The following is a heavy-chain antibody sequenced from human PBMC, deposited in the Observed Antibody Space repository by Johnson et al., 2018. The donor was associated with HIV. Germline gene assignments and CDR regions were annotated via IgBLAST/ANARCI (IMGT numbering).Heavy chain of an antibody. CDR3: AKASTRTRIVVVISGFDG. V-gene: IGHV3-30*04. D-gene: IGHD3-22*01. CDR1: GFSFSPYA. J-gene: IGHJ3*01. Sequence: QVQLVESGGGVVQPGRSLRLSCAASGFSFSPYALHWVRQTPGKGLEWVAVISHDGSNKYYADSVKGLFTISRANSKNTLFLQLNSLGAENTAVYYCAKASTRTRIVVVISGFDGWGQGTMVTVSS. CDR2: ISHDGSNK.